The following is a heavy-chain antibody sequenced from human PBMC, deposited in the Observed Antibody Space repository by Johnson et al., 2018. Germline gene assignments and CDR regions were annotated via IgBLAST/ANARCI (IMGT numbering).Heavy chain of an antibody. Sequence: QVQLVESGGGVVQPGRSLRLSCTASGFTFISYGMHWVRQAPGKGLEWVAVIWYDGGNKYYADSVKGRFTISRDNSKNTLYLQMNSLRAEDTAVYYCAKGGVTYYYYYMDVWGKGTTVTVSS. D-gene: IGHD4-11*01. J-gene: IGHJ6*03. CDR1: GFTFISYG. V-gene: IGHV3-33*06. CDR2: IWYDGGNK. CDR3: AKGGVTYYYYYMDV.